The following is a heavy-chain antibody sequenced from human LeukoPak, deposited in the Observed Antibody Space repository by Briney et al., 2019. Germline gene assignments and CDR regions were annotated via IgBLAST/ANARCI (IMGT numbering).Heavy chain of an antibody. CDR1: GGSFSGYY. J-gene: IGHJ4*02. CDR3: ARAGRLSIAY. Sequence: SETLSLTCAVYGGSFSGYYWSWIRQPPGKGLEWIGEINHSGSGSTNYNPSLKSRVTISVDTSKNQFSLKLSSVTAADTAVYYCARAGRLSIAYWGQATLVTVS. CDR2: INHSGSGST. V-gene: IGHV4-34*01. D-gene: IGHD4/OR15-4a*01.